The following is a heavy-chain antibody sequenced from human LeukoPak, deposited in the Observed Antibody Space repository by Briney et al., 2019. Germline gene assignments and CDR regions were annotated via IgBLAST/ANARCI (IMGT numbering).Heavy chain of an antibody. V-gene: IGHV6-1*01. D-gene: IGHD6-19*01. CDR2: ASYRSKWYN. CDR3: ARVGISVVGYGGVDV. CDR1: GDSVSRNNGV. Sequence: SQTLSLTCAISGDSVSRNNGVWYWIRQSPSRGLEWQGRASYRSKWYNDYAISVKSRITITPDTSKNQFSLHLYSVTPEDTAVYYCARVGISVVGYGGVDVWGQGTTVTVSS. J-gene: IGHJ6*02.